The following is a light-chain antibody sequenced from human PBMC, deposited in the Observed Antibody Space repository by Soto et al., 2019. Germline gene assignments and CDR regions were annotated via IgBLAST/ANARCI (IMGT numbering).Light chain of an antibody. J-gene: IGKJ1*01. CDR3: QQSYSTPQT. Sequence: DIQMTQSPSSLSASVGDRVIITCRASQSISSYLNWYQQKLGKAPKLLLYAASSLQSGVPSSLSGSGSRKDFTLTISSLQAEDFATYYCQQSYSTPQTVGKGTKVDFK. CDR1: QSISSY. CDR2: AAS. V-gene: IGKV1-39*01.